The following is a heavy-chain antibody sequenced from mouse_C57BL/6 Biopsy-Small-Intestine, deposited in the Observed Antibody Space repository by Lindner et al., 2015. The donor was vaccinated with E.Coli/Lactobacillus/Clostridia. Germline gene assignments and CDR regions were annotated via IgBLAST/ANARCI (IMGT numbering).Heavy chain of an antibody. J-gene: IGHJ4*01. D-gene: IGHD2-4*01. Sequence: VQLQESGAELAKPGASVKLSCKASGYTFTSYWIHWVKQGPGQGLEWIGYINPSSGYTKYNQKFKDKATLTADKSSSTAYMQLSSLTYEESAVYYCARNDYDHYYAMDYWGQGTSVTVSS. CDR3: ARNDYDHYYAMDY. CDR2: INPSSGYT. CDR1: GYTFTSYW. V-gene: IGHV1-7*01.